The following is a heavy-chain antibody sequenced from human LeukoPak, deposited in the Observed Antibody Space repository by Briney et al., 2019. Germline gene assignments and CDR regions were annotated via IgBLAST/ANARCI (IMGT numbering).Heavy chain of an antibody. J-gene: IGHJ4*02. CDR2: ISGSGDST. D-gene: IGHD3-22*01. V-gene: IGHV3-23*01. CDR1: GFTFSSYA. Sequence: PGGSLRLSCAASGFTFSSYAMSWVRQAPGKGLEWVSAISGSGDSTYYSDSVKGRFTISRDNSKNTPYVQMNSLRAEDTAVYYCAKPLVSDYYDSSGYWGYWGQGTLVTVSS. CDR3: AKPLVSDYYDSSGYWGY.